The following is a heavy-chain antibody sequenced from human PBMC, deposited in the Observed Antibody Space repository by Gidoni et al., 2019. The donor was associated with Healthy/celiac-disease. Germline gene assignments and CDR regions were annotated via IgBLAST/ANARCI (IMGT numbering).Heavy chain of an antibody. J-gene: IGHJ6*02. CDR1: GYSFTSYW. CDR3: ARQSQEYYYYYGMDV. Sequence: EVQLVQSGAEVKKHGESLKISCKGYGYSFTSYWIGWVRQMPGKGLEWMGIIYPGDSDTRYSPSFQGQVTISADKSISTAYLQWSSLKASDTAMYYCARQSQEYYYYYGMDVWGQGTTVTVSS. CDR2: IYPGDSDT. V-gene: IGHV5-51*01.